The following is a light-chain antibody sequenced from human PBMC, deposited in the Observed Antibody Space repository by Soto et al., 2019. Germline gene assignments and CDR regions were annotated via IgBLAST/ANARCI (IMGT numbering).Light chain of an antibody. Sequence: QSVLTQPPSVSGAPGQRVTISCTGSSSNIGAGYDVHWYQQLPGTAPKLLIYGNSNRPSGVPDRFSGSKSGTSASLAITGLQAPDEADYYFQSYDSSLSGYVFGTGTKVTVL. V-gene: IGLV1-40*01. J-gene: IGLJ1*01. CDR1: SSNIGAGYD. CDR3: QSYDSSLSGYV. CDR2: GNS.